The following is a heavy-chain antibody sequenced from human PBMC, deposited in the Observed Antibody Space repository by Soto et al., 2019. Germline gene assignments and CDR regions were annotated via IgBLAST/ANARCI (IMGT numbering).Heavy chain of an antibody. J-gene: IGHJ6*02. CDR3: ARGSYSGYDGYYYYGMDV. V-gene: IGHV1-8*01. CDR2: MNPNSGNT. D-gene: IGHD5-12*01. CDR1: GYTFTSYD. Sequence: QVQLVQSGAEVKKPGASVKVSCKASGYTFTSYDINWVRQATGQGLEWMGWMNPNSGNTGYAQKFQGRVTWTRNTSLSTAYMELSSLRSEDTAVDYCARGSYSGYDGYYYYGMDVWGQGTTVTVSS.